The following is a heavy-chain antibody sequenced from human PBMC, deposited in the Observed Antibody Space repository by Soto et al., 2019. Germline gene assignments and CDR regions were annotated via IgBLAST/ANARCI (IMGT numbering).Heavy chain of an antibody. J-gene: IGHJ5*02. CDR3: ARDPPGIAASGGRA. Sequence: EVQLVESGGGLVQPGGSLSLSCAASGFTVSNNYMNWVRQAPGKGLEWVSLIYSGGSTRYADSVKGRFTISRDSSKNTLYLQMTSLRIEDTAVYYCARDPPGIAASGGRAWGQGTLVTVSS. D-gene: IGHD6-13*01. CDR2: IYSGGST. CDR1: GFTVSNNY. V-gene: IGHV3-66*01.